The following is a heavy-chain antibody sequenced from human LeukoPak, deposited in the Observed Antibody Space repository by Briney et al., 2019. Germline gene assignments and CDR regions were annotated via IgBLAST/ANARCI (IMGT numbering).Heavy chain of an antibody. CDR3: AKDKGYCSSTSCPFYYFDY. CDR2: ISATGGSI. CDR1: GFTFSSYA. J-gene: IGHJ4*02. Sequence: GGSLRLSCAASGFTFSSYAMSWVRQAPGKGLQWVSSISATGGSIYYADSVKGRSTVSRDNSKNTLYLQMNSLRAEDTAVYYCAKDKGYCSSTSCPFYYFDYWGQGTLVTVSS. D-gene: IGHD2-2*01. V-gene: IGHV3-23*01.